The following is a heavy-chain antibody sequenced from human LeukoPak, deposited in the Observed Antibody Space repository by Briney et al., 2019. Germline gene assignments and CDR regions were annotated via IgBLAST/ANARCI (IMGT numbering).Heavy chain of an antibody. Sequence: PGGSLRLSCAASGFTFSSYLMSWVRQAPGKGLEWVANIKQDGSEKYYVDSVKGRFTISRDNAKNSLYLQMNSLRAEDTAVYYCARSNYDYVWGSYRPFDYWGQGTLVTVSS. J-gene: IGHJ4*02. V-gene: IGHV3-7*01. CDR3: ARSNYDYVWGSYRPFDY. CDR2: IKQDGSEK. CDR1: GFTFSSYL. D-gene: IGHD3-16*02.